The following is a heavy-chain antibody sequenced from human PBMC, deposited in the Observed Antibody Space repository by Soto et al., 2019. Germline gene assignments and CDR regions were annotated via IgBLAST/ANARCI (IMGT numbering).Heavy chain of an antibody. CDR3: ARGXXXXXQLWYFDL. J-gene: IGHJ2*01. Sequence: QVQLVQSGAEVKKPGSSVTVSCKASGGTFSSYTISWVRQAPGQGLEWMGGIIPSFGTANYAQKFQGRVTXXXXXSTSTAXMELXSXXSXXTAVYYXARGXXXXXQLWYFDLWGRGTLVTVSS. CDR1: GGTFSSYT. CDR2: IIPSFGTA. V-gene: IGHV1-69*05.